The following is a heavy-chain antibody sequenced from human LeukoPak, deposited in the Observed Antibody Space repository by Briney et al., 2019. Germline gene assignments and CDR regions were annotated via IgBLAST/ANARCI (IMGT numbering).Heavy chain of an antibody. D-gene: IGHD6-13*01. CDR3: ARGPWVAAAGTFDY. V-gene: IGHV3-21*01. J-gene: IGHJ4*02. CDR1: GFTFSSYS. CDR2: ISSSSSYI. Sequence: GGSLRLSCAASGFTFSSYSMNWVRQAPGKGLEWVSSISSSSSYIYYADSVKGRFTISRDNAKNSLYLQMNSLRAEDTAVYYCARGPWVAAAGTFDYWGQGTLVTVSS.